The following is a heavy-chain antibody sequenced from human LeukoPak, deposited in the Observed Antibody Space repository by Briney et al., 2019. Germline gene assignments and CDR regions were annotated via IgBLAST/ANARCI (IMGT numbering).Heavy chain of an antibody. CDR2: INPSSGGT. CDR3: ARGRTPAGGRVLDGY. Sequence: ASVKVSCKASGYTFTDYYLHWVRQAPAQGLEWMGCINPSSGGTDYAQRSQGRVTMTRDTSISTAYMELSSLTSDDTAIYYCARGRTPAGGRVLDGYWGQGTLVTVSS. D-gene: IGHD6-13*01. J-gene: IGHJ4*02. V-gene: IGHV1-2*02. CDR1: GYTFTDYY.